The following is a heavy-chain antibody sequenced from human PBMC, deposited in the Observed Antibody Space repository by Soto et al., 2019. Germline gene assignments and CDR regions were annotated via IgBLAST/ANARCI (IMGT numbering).Heavy chain of an antibody. CDR2: INTYNGMT. Sequence: QVQLVQSGGEVKKPGASVTVSCKASGYTFINYHITWVRQAPGQGLEWMAWINTYNGMTDYAQRFQGRLTITRDISPSTASMALRNLASDDTAVYFCAKSPRGEMATDWGQGTLVTVSS. D-gene: IGHD5-12*01. V-gene: IGHV1-18*01. J-gene: IGHJ4*02. CDR3: AKSPRGEMATD. CDR1: GYTFINYH.